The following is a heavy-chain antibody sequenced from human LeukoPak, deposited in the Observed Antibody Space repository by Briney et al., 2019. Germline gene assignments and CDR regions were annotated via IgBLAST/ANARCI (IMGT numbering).Heavy chain of an antibody. CDR3: ARYIVVVPAAISHWFDP. Sequence: ASVKVSCKASGYTFTSYGISWVRQAPGQGLEWMGWISAYNGNTNYAQKLQGRVTMTTDTSTSTAYMELRSLRSDDTAVNYCARYIVVVPAAISHWFDPWGQGTLVTVSS. CDR2: ISAYNGNT. J-gene: IGHJ5*02. V-gene: IGHV1-18*01. D-gene: IGHD2-2*02. CDR1: GYTFTSYG.